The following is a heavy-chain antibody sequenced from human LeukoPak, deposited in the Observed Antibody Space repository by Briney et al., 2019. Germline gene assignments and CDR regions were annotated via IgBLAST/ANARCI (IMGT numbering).Heavy chain of an antibody. CDR3: ATGRAAAGTMEYYYYYMDV. J-gene: IGHJ6*03. CDR2: INPNSGGT. D-gene: IGHD6-13*01. V-gene: IGHV1-2*02. CDR1: GYTFTGYY. Sequence: ASVKVSCKASGYTFTGYYMHWVRQAPGQGLGWMGWINPNSGGTNYAQKFQGRVTMTRGTSISTAYMELSRLRSDDTAVYYCATGRAAAGTMEYYYYYMDVWGKGTTVTVSS.